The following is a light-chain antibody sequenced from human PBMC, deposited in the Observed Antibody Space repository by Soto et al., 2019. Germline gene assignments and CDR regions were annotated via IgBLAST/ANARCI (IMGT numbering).Light chain of an antibody. CDR3: QQYGGSLRT. Sequence: EIVLTQSPGTLSLSPGERATLSCRASQSVSSTYLAWYQQKPGQAPRLLIYGASNRATGIPDRFSGSGSGKDFTLTISRLEPADFAVYYCQQYGGSLRTFGQGTKVDIK. J-gene: IGKJ1*01. V-gene: IGKV3-20*01. CDR1: QSVSSTY. CDR2: GAS.